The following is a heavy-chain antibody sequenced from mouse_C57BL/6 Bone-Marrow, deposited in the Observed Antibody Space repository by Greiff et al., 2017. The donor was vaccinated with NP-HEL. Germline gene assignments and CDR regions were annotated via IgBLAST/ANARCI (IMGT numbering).Heavy chain of an antibody. CDR2: IWRGGST. CDR1: GFSLTSYG. V-gene: IGHV2-5*01. D-gene: IGHD1-1*01. Sequence: VQRVESGPGLVQPSQSLSITCTVSGFSLTSYGVHWVRQSPGKGLEWLGVIWRGGSTDYNAAFMSRLSITKDNSKSQVFFKMNSLQADDTAIYYCAKNWDYYGSGAMDYWGQGTSVTVSS. J-gene: IGHJ4*01. CDR3: AKNWDYYGSGAMDY.